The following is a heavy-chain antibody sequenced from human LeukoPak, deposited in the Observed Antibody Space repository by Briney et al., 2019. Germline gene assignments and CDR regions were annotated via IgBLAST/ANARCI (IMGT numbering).Heavy chain of an antibody. D-gene: IGHD2-15*01. CDR3: ARSAYCSGGSCSDY. CDR2: IYYGGST. CDR1: GDSISSSSYY. Sequence: SETLSLTCTVSGDSISSSSYYWGWIRQPPGKGLECIGSIYYGGSTYSNPSLNSRVTISVDTSKNQFSLKLSSVTAAETAVYYCARSAYCSGGSCSDYWGQGTLVTVSS. J-gene: IGHJ4*02. V-gene: IGHV4-39*01.